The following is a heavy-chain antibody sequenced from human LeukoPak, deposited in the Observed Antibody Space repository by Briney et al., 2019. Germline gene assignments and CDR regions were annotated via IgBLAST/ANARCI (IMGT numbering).Heavy chain of an antibody. CDR2: IKQDGSEK. J-gene: IGHJ4*02. V-gene: IGHV3-7*03. CDR1: GFTFSSYW. Sequence: GGSLRLSCAAPGFTFSSYWMSWVRQAPGKGLEWVANIKQDGSEKYYVDSVKGRFTISRDNAKNSLYLQMNSLRAEDTAVYYCARVDPGDYFDYWGQGTLVTVSS. CDR3: ARVDPGDYFDY. D-gene: IGHD4-17*01.